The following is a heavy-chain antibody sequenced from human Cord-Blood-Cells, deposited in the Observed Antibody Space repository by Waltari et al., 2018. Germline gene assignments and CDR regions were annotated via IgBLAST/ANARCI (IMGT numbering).Heavy chain of an antibody. CDR1: GYTLTDLS. CDR2: FDPEEGQT. Sequence: QVQLVQSGAEVKKPGASVKVSCKVSGYTLTDLSMHWVRQAPGKRLEWMGVFDPEEGQTVYAKNVQGRGTVTEHTSTAPGYMLRRSLRSADTAVYDAATVSMAAGPCWGQEALVTVSS. CDR3: ATVSMAAGPC. V-gene: IGHV1-24*01. J-gene: IGHJ4*02. D-gene: IGHD3-10*01.